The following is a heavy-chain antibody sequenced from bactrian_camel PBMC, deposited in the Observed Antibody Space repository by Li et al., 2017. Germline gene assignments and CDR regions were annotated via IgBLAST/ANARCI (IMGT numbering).Heavy chain of an antibody. CDR2: LYTDGMT. J-gene: IGHJ6*01. CDR1: GFTFGDFY. V-gene: IGHV3-2*01. Sequence: HVQLVESGGGLVQPGGSLRLSCAASGFTFGDFYMSWVRLAPGKGLEWVSNLYTDGMTHYADSVKGRFTISKDNAKSTLYLEMKSLKHEDTAVYFCAAVSGYWGQGTQVTVS. CDR3: AAVSGY.